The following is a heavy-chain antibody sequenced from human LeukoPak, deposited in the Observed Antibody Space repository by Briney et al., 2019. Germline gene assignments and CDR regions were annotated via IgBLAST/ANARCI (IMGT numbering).Heavy chain of an antibody. CDR2: ISYDGSNK. J-gene: IGHJ4*02. CDR1: GFTFSSYG. CDR3: ARVAGLYCGGDCYSVLGLDY. D-gene: IGHD2-21*02. Sequence: TGGSLRLSCAASGFTFSSYGMHWVRQAPGKGLEWVAVISYDGSNKYYADSVKGRFTISRDNSKNTLYLQMNSLRAEDTAVYYCARVAGLYCGGDCYSVLGLDYWGQGTLVTVSS. V-gene: IGHV3-30*03.